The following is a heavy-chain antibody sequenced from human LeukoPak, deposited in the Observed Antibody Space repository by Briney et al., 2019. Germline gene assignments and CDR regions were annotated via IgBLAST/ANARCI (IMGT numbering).Heavy chain of an antibody. Sequence: SETLSLTCTVSGGSISSSSYYWGWIRQPPGKGLEWIGSIYYSGSTNYNPSLRSRVTISVDTSKNQFSLKLSSVTAADTAVYYCARAIRGNYYYMDVWGKGTTVTVSS. CDR1: GGSISSSSYY. CDR3: ARAIRGNYYYMDV. V-gene: IGHV4-39*07. CDR2: IYYSGST. D-gene: IGHD6-13*01. J-gene: IGHJ6*03.